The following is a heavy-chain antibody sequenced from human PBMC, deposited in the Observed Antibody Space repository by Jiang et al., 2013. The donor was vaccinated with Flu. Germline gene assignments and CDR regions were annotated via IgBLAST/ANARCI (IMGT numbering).Heavy chain of an antibody. V-gene: IGHV4-4*07. CDR2: ISTSGGT. CDR3: ARGTRVQAPHKTYYYYGMDV. J-gene: IGHJ6*02. D-gene: IGHD3-3*01. Sequence: PGLVKPSETLSLTCTVSGGSTSSYYWSWIRQPAGKGLEWIGRISTSGGTNYNPSLNSRVTMSVDTSKNQFSLKLSSVTAADTAVYYCARGTRVQAPHKTYYYYGMDVWGQGTTVTVSS. CDR1: GGSTSSYY.